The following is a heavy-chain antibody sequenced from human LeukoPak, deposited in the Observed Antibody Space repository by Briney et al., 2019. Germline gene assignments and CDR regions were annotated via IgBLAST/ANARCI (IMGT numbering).Heavy chain of an antibody. CDR2: IYPGDSDT. CDR3: ARQNDFRLDY. V-gene: IGHV5-51*01. J-gene: IGHJ4*02. CDR1: GYRFTSYW. D-gene: IGHD3-3*01. Sequence: GESLKISFKGSGYRFTSYWIGWVRQMPGKGLEWMGIIYPGDSDTRYSPSFQGQVTISADKSISTAYLQWSSLKASDTAIYYCARQNDFRLDYWGQGTLVTVSS.